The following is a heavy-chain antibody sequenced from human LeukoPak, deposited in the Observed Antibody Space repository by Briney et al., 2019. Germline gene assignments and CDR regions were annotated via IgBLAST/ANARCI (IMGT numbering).Heavy chain of an antibody. CDR2: ISYGGSNK. D-gene: IGHD6-13*01. CDR3: AKDHPGYSSSWSLGLDY. Sequence: GGSLRLSCAASGFTFSSYAMHWVRQAPGKGLEWVAVISYGGSNKYYADSVKGRFTISRDNSKNTLYLQMNSLRGEDTAVYYCAKDHPGYSSSWSLGLDYWGQGTLVTVSS. J-gene: IGHJ4*02. CDR1: GFTFSSYA. V-gene: IGHV3-30*04.